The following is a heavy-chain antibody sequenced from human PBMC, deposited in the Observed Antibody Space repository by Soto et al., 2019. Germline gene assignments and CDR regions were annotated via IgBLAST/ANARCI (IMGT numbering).Heavy chain of an antibody. CDR2: MNPNSGNT. D-gene: IGHD4-4*01. CDR3: ARYSKGDYYYYGMDV. CDR1: GYTFTSYD. V-gene: IGHV1-8*01. J-gene: IGHJ6*02. Sequence: ASVKVSCKASGYTFTSYDINWVRQATGQGLEWMGWMNPNSGNTGYAQKFQGRVTMTRNTSISTAYMELSSLRSEDTAVYYCARYSKGDYYYYGMDVWGQGTTVTVSS.